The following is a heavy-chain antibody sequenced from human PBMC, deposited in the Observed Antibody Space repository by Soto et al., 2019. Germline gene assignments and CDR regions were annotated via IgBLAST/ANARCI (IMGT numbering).Heavy chain of an antibody. CDR3: ASADYDFWSGTR. J-gene: IGHJ4*02. CDR2: IYYSGST. CDR1: GASISSGGYF. D-gene: IGHD3-3*01. Sequence: QVQLQESGPGLVKPSQTLSLTCTVSGASISSGGYFWTWIRQHPGKGLEWIGFIYYSGSTYYNPSLKSRVTISVDKSKNQCFLKVTSVTAADTAVYFCASADYDFWSGTRWGQGTRVTVSS. V-gene: IGHV4-31*03.